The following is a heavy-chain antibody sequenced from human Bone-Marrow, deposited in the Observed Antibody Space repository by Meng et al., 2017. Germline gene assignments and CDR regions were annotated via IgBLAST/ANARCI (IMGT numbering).Heavy chain of an antibody. J-gene: IGHJ5*02. Sequence: GPGLVNPSDPLSLTCTVSGHHISSYDWGWIRQPAGKGLEWSGRIYTSGSTNYNPSLKSRVTMSVDTSKNQFSLKLSSVTAADTAVYYCARDWGIAVAGFRRGPPWFDPWGQGTLVTVSS. V-gene: IGHV4-4*07. CDR3: ARDWGIAVAGFRRGPPWFDP. CDR2: IYTSGST. D-gene: IGHD6-19*01. CDR1: GHHISSYD.